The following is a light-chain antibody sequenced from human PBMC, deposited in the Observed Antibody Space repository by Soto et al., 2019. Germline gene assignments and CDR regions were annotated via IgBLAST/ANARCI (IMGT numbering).Light chain of an antibody. CDR3: QQYNNWPTIT. CDR2: GAS. CDR1: QSVSSR. Sequence: EIVMTQAPATLSVSPGESVTLSCRASQSVSSRLAWYQQKPGQSPRLLIYGASTRATGIPARFSGSSSGPEFTLTISSLQSEDFAVYYCQQYNNWPTITFGQGTRLENK. V-gene: IGKV3-15*01. J-gene: IGKJ5*01.